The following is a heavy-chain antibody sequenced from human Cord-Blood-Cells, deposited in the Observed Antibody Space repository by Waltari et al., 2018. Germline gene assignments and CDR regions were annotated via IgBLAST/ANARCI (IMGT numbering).Heavy chain of an antibody. CDR2: IGTAGDT. CDR1: GFTFSSSD. V-gene: IGHV3-13*01. CDR3: ARGSSNDY. J-gene: IGHJ4*02. Sequence: EVQLVESGGGLVQPGGSLGLPCAASGFTFSSSDMHWVRQATGKGLEWVSAIGTAGDTYYPGSVKGRFTISRENAKNSLYLQMNSLRAGDTAVYYCARGSSNDYWGQGTLVTVSS. D-gene: IGHD6-19*01.